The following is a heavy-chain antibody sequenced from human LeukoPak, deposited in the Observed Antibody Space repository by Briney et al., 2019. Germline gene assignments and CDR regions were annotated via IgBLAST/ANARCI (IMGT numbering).Heavy chain of an antibody. CDR1: GGSISSGGYY. CDR3: ARGNRDDILTDYYYYFDD. V-gene: IGHV4-31*03. J-gene: IGHJ4*02. CDR2: IYYSGST. D-gene: IGHD3-9*01. Sequence: SETLSLTCTVSGGSISSGGYYWRSIRQHPGKGLEWIGYIYYSGSTYYNPSLKSRVTISVDTSKNQFSLKLSSVTAADAAVYYCARGNRDDILTDYYYYFDDWGQGTLVTVSS.